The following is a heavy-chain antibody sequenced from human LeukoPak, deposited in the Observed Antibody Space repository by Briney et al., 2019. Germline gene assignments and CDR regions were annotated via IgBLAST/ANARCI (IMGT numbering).Heavy chain of an antibody. V-gene: IGHV4-59*08. Sequence: PSETLSLTCTVSGGSISSYYWSWIRQPPGKGLEWIGYIYYSGSTNYNPSLKSRVTISVDTSKNQFSLKLSSVTAADTAVYYCARNSLPIVVVVAATRNWFDPWGQGTLVTVSS. D-gene: IGHD2-15*01. CDR1: GGSISSYY. CDR2: IYYSGST. CDR3: ARNSLPIVVVVAATRNWFDP. J-gene: IGHJ5*02.